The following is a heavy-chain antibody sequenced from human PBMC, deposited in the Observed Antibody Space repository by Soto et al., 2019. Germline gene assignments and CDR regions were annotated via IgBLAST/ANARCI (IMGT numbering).Heavy chain of an antibody. Sequence: EVQLVESGGGLVKPGGSLRLSCAASGFDFSSYSMNWVRQAPGKGLEWVSSINEDSSYIYYAHSLRGRFTISRGSAKESLYRQMSSLRAGDTAVYYCVRDFGWYFRSGYMDVWGDGARVTVSS. D-gene: IGHD3-3*01. CDR2: INEDSSYI. V-gene: IGHV3-21*02. CDR1: GFDFSSYS. CDR3: VRDFGWYFRSGYMDV. J-gene: IGHJ6*03.